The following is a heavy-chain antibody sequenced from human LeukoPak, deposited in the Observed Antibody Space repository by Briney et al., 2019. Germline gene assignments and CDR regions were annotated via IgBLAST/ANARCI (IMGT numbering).Heavy chain of an antibody. D-gene: IGHD2-15*01. CDR3: ARCLGSYYGMDV. CDR2: ISYDGSNK. Sequence: GRSLRLSCAASGFTFSSYGMHWVRQAPGKGLEWVAVISYDGSNKYYADSVKGRFTISRDNSKNTLYLQMNSLRAEDTAVYYCARCLGSYYGMDVWGQGTTVTVSS. J-gene: IGHJ6*02. V-gene: IGHV3-30*03. CDR1: GFTFSSYG.